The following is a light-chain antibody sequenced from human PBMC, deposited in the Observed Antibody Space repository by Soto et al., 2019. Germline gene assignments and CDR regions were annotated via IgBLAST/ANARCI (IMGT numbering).Light chain of an antibody. Sequence: EIVLTQSPATLSLSPGDRAILSCRASQSISSALAWYQQKPGQAPRLLIYDASDRATGIPARFSGSRSGTEFTLTISSLQSEDFAVYYCQQYNNWPPWTFGQGTKVEIK. V-gene: IGKV3-15*01. J-gene: IGKJ1*01. CDR1: QSISSA. CDR3: QQYNNWPPWT. CDR2: DAS.